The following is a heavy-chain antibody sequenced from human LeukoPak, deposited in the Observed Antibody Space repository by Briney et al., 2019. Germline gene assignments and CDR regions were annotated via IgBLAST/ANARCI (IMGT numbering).Heavy chain of an antibody. D-gene: IGHD3-22*01. CDR3: ARAGYSSTHFDY. V-gene: IGHV3-30-3*01. Sequence: GGSLRLSCAASGFTFSSYAMHWVRQAPGKGLEWVAVISYDGSNKYYADSVKGRFTISRDKSKNTLYLQMNSLRAEDTAVYYCARAGYSSTHFDYWGQGTLVTVSS. J-gene: IGHJ4*02. CDR1: GFTFSSYA. CDR2: ISYDGSNK.